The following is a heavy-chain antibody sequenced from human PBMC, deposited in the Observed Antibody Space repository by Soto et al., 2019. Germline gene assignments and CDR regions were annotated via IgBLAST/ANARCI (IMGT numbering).Heavy chain of an antibody. CDR1: GFTFRSYA. Sequence: GGSLRLSCAASGFTFRSYAMSWVRQAPGKGLEWVSAVSASGTGTYYSDSVKGRFTISRDNSINTLYLQMNSLRAEDTALYYCARDQGASYGLYYFDYWGQGTLVTVSS. CDR3: ARDQGASYGLYYFDY. D-gene: IGHD5-18*01. J-gene: IGHJ4*02. CDR2: VSASGTGT. V-gene: IGHV3-23*01.